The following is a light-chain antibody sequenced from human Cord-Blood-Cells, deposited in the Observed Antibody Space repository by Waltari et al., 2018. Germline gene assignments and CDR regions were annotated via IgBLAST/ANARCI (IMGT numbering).Light chain of an antibody. Sequence: QSALTQPASVSGSPGQSITLSCPGTSSDVGGYNYVSWYQQHPGKAPKLMIHDVRNRPSWVSNRFSGSKSGNTASLTISGLQAEDEADYYCSSYTSSSTLVVFGGGTKLTVL. CDR3: SSYTSSSTLVV. CDR2: DVR. CDR1: SSDVGGYNY. J-gene: IGLJ2*01. V-gene: IGLV2-14*01.